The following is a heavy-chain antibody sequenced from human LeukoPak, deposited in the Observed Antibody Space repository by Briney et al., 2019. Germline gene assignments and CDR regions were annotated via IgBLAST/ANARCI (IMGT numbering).Heavy chain of an antibody. J-gene: IGHJ4*02. D-gene: IGHD3-3*01. CDR2: IYYSGST. V-gene: IGHV4-59*01. Sequence: SETLSLTCTVSGGSISSYSWSWIRQPPGKGLEWIGYIYYSGSTNYNPSLKSRVTISVDTSKNQFSLKLSSVTAADTAVYYCARGIFGVVPKTFDYWGQGTLVTVSS. CDR1: GGSISSYS. CDR3: ARGIFGVVPKTFDY.